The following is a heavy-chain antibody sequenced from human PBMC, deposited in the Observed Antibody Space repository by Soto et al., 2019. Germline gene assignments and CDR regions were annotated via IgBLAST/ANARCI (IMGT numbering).Heavy chain of an antibody. D-gene: IGHD2-21*02. CDR2: INPSDGTT. CDR1: GYTFTSRY. CDR3: AKDITYCGGDCYRKRPDYYYYYGMDV. V-gene: IGHV1-46*01. J-gene: IGHJ6*02. Sequence: ASVKVSCKASGYTFTSRYMHWVRQAPGKRKERMGKINPSDGTTTYAQKFQGRVSMTRDKSTSTLYMELSSLSSEDTALYYCAKDITYCGGDCYRKRPDYYYYYGMDVWGQGTTVTVSS.